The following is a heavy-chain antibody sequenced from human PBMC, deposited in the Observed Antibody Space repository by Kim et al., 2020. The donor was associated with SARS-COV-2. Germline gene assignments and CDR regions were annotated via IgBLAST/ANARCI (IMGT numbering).Heavy chain of an antibody. Sequence: GGSLRLSCAASGFTFSSYSMNWVRQAPGKGLEWVSYISSSSRTIYYADSVKGRFTISRDNAKNSLYLQMNSLRDEDTAVYYCARDGNYYYDSSGYYDYWGQGTLVTVSS. CDR1: GFTFSSYS. CDR2: ISSSSRTI. CDR3: ARDGNYYYDSSGYYDY. D-gene: IGHD3-22*01. V-gene: IGHV3-48*02. J-gene: IGHJ4*02.